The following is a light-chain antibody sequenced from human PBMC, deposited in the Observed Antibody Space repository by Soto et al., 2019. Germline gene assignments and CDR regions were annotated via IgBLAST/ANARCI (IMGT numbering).Light chain of an antibody. CDR2: GAS. CDR1: QSVSSSY. Sequence: EIVLTQSPGTLSLSPGERATLSCRASQSVSSSYLAWYQQKPGQAPRLLIYGASSRATGIPDRFSGSGSGTDFTLTISRLGPEDCAVYYCQQYGSSLYTFGQGTKLEIK. J-gene: IGKJ2*01. CDR3: QQYGSSLYT. V-gene: IGKV3-20*01.